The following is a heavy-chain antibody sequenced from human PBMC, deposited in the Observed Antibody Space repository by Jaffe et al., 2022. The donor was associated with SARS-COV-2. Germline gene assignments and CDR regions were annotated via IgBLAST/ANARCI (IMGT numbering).Heavy chain of an antibody. CDR2: IYYSGST. D-gene: IGHD5-12*01. Sequence: QVQLQESGPGLVKPSETLSLTCTVSGGSISSYYWSWIRQPPGKGLEWIGYIYYSGSTNYNPSLKSRVTISVDTSKNQFSLKLSSVTAADTAVYYCARSPMGDGYNSYYYYGMDVWGQGTTVTVSS. J-gene: IGHJ6*02. V-gene: IGHV4-59*08. CDR3: ARSPMGDGYNSYYYYGMDV. CDR1: GGSISSYY.